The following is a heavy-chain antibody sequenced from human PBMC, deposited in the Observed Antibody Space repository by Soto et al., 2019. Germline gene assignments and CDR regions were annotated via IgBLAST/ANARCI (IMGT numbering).Heavy chain of an antibody. CDR3: ARPLWRNDHNWGYFDL. J-gene: IGHJ2*01. CDR1: GFTFSSYA. CDR2: ISYDGSNK. Sequence: QVQLVESGGGVDQPGRSLRLSCAASGFTFSSYAMHWVREAPGKGLEWVAVISYDGSNKYYVDSVKGRFTISRDNSKNTLYLQMNSLRAEDTAVYYCARPLWRNDHNWGYFDLWGRGTLVTVSS. D-gene: IGHD2-21*01. V-gene: IGHV3-30-3*01.